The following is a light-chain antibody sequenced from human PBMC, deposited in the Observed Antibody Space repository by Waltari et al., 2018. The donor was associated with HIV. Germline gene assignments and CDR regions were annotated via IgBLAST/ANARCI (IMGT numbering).Light chain of an antibody. V-gene: IGKV1-16*01. CDR3: QQYNSYPQT. CDR1: QGIINF. Sequence: IQMTQSPASLSASVGDRVTITCRASQGIINFLAWFQQKPGKAPKSLIFSASTLHPGVPSRFSGSGSGTDFTLTISNLQFEDFATYYCQQYNSYPQTFAQGTKV. CDR2: SAS. J-gene: IGKJ1*01.